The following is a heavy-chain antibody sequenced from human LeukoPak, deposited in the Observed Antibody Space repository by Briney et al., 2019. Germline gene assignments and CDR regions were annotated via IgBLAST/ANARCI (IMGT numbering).Heavy chain of an antibody. D-gene: IGHD3-22*01. CDR2: ISAYNGNT. V-gene: IGHV1-18*01. Sequence: ASVKVSCKASGYTFTSYGISWVRQAPGQGLEWMGWISAYNGNTNHAQKLQGRVTMTTDTSTSTAYMELRSLRSDDTAVYYCARDSLGIHYYDSSGSVDYWGQGTLVTVSS. CDR3: ARDSLGIHYYDSSGSVDY. CDR1: GYTFTSYG. J-gene: IGHJ4*02.